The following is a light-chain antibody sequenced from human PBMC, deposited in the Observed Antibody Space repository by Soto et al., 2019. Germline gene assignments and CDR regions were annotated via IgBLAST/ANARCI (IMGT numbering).Light chain of an antibody. CDR2: GNS. CDR1: SSNIGAGYD. V-gene: IGLV1-40*01. J-gene: IGLJ2*01. Sequence: QSALTQPPSVSGAPGQRVTISCTGSSSNIGAGYDVHWYQQLPGTAPKLLIYGNSNRPSGVPDRFSGSKSGTSASLAITGLQAEDEADYYCQSYDSCLSVVFGGGTKLTVL. CDR3: QSYDSCLSVV.